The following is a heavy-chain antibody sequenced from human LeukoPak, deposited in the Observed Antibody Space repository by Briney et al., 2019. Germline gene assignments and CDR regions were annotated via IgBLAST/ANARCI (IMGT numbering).Heavy chain of an antibody. CDR2: FFVGDGRK. Sequence: PGGCLRLSCAASGFTFSGYAMGWVREAPGKXLWWVSTFFVGDGRKYYSDSVKGRFTIFRENSKNTLYLKMNSLRVEDTAIYYCARMGDGSGSSNWSQGTLVTVSS. CDR1: GFTFSGYA. D-gene: IGHD3-10*01. J-gene: IGHJ4*02. V-gene: IGHV3-23*01. CDR3: ARMGDGSGSSN.